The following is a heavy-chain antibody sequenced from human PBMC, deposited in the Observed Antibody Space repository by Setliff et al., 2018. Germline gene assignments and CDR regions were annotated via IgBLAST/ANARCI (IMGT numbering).Heavy chain of an antibody. Sequence: ASVKVSCKAFRYTFNDYYIHWVRQAPGQGLEWMGWMNPNSGNTGYAQKFQGRVTMTRNTSISTAYMELSSLRSEDTAVYYCASSRDYNFWSGYYSPLDYWGQGTLVTVSS. V-gene: IGHV1-8*02. CDR3: ASSRDYNFWSGYYSPLDY. D-gene: IGHD3-3*01. CDR2: MNPNSGNT. J-gene: IGHJ4*02. CDR1: RYTFNDYY.